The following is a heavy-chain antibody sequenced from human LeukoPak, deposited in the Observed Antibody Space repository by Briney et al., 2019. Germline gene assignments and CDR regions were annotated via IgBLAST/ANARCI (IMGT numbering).Heavy chain of an antibody. D-gene: IGHD4-11*01. V-gene: IGHV5-51*01. CDR1: GYSFTSYW. J-gene: IGHJ5*02. CDR3: ARIDDYSNYLDWFDP. Sequence: GESLKISCEGSGYSFTSYWIGWVRQMPGKGLEWMGIIYPGDSDTRYSPSFQGQVTISADKSISTAYLQWSSLKASDTAMYYCARIDDYSNYLDWFDPWGQGTLVTVSS. CDR2: IYPGDSDT.